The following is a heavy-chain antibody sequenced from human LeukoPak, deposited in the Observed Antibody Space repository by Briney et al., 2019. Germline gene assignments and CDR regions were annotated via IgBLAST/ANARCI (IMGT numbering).Heavy chain of an antibody. D-gene: IGHD5-18*01. CDR2: ISMSGNTI. CDR1: GFTFSSYE. V-gene: IGHV3-48*03. J-gene: IGHJ4*02. CDR3: ARHLSGVTGYTYGRGIDY. Sequence: GGSLRLSCAASGFTFSSYEMNWVRQAPGKGLEWISWISMSGNTINYADSVKGRFTISRDNAKTSLYLQMNSLRAEDTAVYYCARHLSGVTGYTYGRGIDYWGQGTLVTVSS.